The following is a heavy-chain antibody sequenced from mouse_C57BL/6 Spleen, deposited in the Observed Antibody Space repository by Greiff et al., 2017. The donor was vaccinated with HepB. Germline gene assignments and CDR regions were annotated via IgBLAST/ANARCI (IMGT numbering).Heavy chain of an antibody. J-gene: IGHJ2*01. CDR3: ARRDSSGYAHPDV. D-gene: IGHD3-2*02. CDR2: IDPSDSDT. V-gene: IGHV1-52*01. Sequence: QVQLQQPGAELVRPGSSVKLSCKASGYTFTSYWMHWVKQRPIQGLEWIGNIDPSDSDTHYNQKFKDKATLTVDKSSNTSYMQLSSLTSEDSAVYYVARRDSSGYAHPDVWGQGTTLTVSS. CDR1: GYTFTSYW.